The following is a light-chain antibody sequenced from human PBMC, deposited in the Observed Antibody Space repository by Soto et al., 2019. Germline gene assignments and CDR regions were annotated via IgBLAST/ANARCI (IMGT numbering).Light chain of an antibody. CDR3: SSFTTTRLYV. V-gene: IGLV2-14*01. CDR2: GVR. Sequence: QSALTQPTSVSGSPGQSITISCTGNSNDIGAYNYVSWYQQHPGKAPRLLIHGVRNRPPGISSRFSASKSGLTASLTISGLLPEHEADYFFSSFTTTRLYVFGRGTKVTVL. CDR1: SNDIGAYNY. J-gene: IGLJ1*01.